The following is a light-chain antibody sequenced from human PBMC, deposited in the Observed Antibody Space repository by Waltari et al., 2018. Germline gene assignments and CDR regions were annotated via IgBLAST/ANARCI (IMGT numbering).Light chain of an antibody. J-gene: IGKJ1*01. Sequence: DIVMTQSPDSLAVSLGERATINCKYSQNILYSSNNKNYLAWYQLKPGQDPKLLFYCASTRESGVPDRFRGSGSETEFTRTINSLQAEDVAVYYCQQHYSTPRTFGQGTKVEIK. CDR1: QNILYSSNNKNY. V-gene: IGKV4-1*01. CDR3: QQHYSTPRT. CDR2: CAS.